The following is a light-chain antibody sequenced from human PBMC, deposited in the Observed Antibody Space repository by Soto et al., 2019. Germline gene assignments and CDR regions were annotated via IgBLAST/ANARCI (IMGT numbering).Light chain of an antibody. Sequence: QSVLTQPRSVSGSPGQSVTISCTGTSSDVGGYNYVSWYQQHPGKAPKLMIYDVSKRPSGVPDRFSGSKSGNTASLTVSGLQAEDAADYYCCSYAGSYTPWVFGTGTKVTVL. J-gene: IGLJ1*01. V-gene: IGLV2-11*01. CDR3: CSYAGSYTPWV. CDR1: SSDVGGYNY. CDR2: DVS.